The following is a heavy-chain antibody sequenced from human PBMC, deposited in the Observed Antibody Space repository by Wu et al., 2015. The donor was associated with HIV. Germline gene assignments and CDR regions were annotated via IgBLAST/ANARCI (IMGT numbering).Heavy chain of an antibody. CDR3: ASTTRPNSGYYTLYYFDY. CDR2: IIPIFGTA. V-gene: IGHV1-69*13. D-gene: IGHD3-22*01. Sequence: QVQLVQSGAEVKKPGSSVKVSCKASGGTFSSYAISWVRQAPGQGLEWMGRIIPIFGTANYAQKFQGRVTITADESTSTAYMELSSLRSEDTAVYYCASTTRPNSGYYTLYYFDYWGQGTLVTVSS. J-gene: IGHJ4*02. CDR1: GGTFSSYA.